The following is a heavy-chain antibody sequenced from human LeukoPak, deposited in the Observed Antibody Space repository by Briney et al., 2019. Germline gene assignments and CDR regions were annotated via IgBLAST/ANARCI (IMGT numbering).Heavy chain of an antibody. CDR3: ATDHSMANTAWWFDP. Sequence: AAVKVSCKASGYTITNNWMHWVRQPPGQGLEWMGVINPSGTGTSYAQKFQDRITMSRDTSTSTVYMELSSLRSEDTAFYYCATDHSMANTAWWFDPWGQGTLVTVSS. CDR1: GYTITNNW. D-gene: IGHD5-24*01. CDR2: INPSGTGT. V-gene: IGHV1-46*03. J-gene: IGHJ5*02.